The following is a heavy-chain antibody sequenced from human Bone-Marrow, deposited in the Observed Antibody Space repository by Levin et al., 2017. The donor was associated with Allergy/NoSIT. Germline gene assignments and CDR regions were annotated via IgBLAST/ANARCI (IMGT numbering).Heavy chain of an antibody. Sequence: PGGSLRLSCKASGSTFTSYAMHWVRQAPGQRLEWMGWINAGNGNTKYSQKFQGRVTITRDTSASTAYMELSSLRSEDTAVYYCARGLDIVLVVYAFDYWGQGTLVTVSS. J-gene: IGHJ4*02. CDR1: GSTFTSYA. CDR3: ARGLDIVLVVYAFDY. V-gene: IGHV1-3*01. CDR2: INAGNGNT. D-gene: IGHD2-8*02.